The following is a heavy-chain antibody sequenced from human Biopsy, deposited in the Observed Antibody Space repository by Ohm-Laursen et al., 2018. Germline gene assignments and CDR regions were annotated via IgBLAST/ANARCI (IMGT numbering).Heavy chain of an antibody. D-gene: IGHD2-2*01. J-gene: IGHJ6*02. CDR2: IDWDDAK. CDR1: GFSVNTRGMS. V-gene: IGHV2-70*16. Sequence: TQTLTLTCTSSGFSVNTRGMSVTWIRQAPGKALEWLARIDWDDAKFYSESLKTRLAISKDTSENHVVLTLSDVDPVDTATYYCARIPILIVPAALVYRHRRHLQGLDVWGQGTTVIVSS. CDR3: ARIPILIVPAALVYRHRRHLQGLDV.